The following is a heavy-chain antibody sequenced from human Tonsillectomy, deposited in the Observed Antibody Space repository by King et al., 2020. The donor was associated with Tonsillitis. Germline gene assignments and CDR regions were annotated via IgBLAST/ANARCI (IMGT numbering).Heavy chain of an antibody. CDR1: GGSFSGYY. J-gene: IGHJ6*02. V-gene: IGHV4-34*01. CDR2: INDSGNT. CDR3: AITFGYGAYEYYYALDV. D-gene: IGHD4-17*01. Sequence: VQLQQWGAGLLKPSETLSLTCAVSGGSFSGYYWSWVRQPPGKGLEWIGEINDSGNTNYNPSLKSRVTLSVDSSKKEFSLKMTSVTAADTAVYYCAITFGYGAYEYYYALDVWGRGTTVTVSS.